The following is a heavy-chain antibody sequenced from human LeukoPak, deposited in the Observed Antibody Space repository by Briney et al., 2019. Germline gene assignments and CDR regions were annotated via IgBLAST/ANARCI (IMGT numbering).Heavy chain of an antibody. CDR3: ASTESYYYGLDV. CDR2: IYYSGST. V-gene: IGHV4-39*01. J-gene: IGHJ6*02. D-gene: IGHD3-10*01. CDR1: GGSISGSSYY. Sequence: SETLSLTCTVSGGSISGSSYYWGWIRQPPGKGLEWIGSIYYSGSTYYNPSLKSRVTISVDTSKNQFSLKLNSVTAADTAVYYCASTESYYYGLDVWGQGTTVTVSS.